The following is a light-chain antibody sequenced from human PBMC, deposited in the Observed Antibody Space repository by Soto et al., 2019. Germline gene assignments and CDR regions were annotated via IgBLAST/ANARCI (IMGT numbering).Light chain of an antibody. V-gene: IGKV3-15*01. CDR3: QQRSNWPA. CDR1: QSISDT. Sequence: EIGMKQSAATLSVSTGGRATLSFRASQSISDTLAWYQQKPGQAPRLLIHGASTRATGFPARFSGSGSGTDFTLTISSLEPEDFAVYYCQQRSNWPAFGGGTKVDI. CDR2: GAS. J-gene: IGKJ4*01.